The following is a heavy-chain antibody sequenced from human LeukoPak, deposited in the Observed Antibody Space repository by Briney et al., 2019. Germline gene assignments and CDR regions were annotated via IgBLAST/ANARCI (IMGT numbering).Heavy chain of an antibody. V-gene: IGHV4-34*01. D-gene: IGHD4-23*01. Sequence: SETLSLTCAVYGGSFSGYYWSWIRQPPGKGLEWIGEINHRGSTNYNPSLKSRVTISVDTSKNQFSLKLSSVTAADTAVYYCARVPMTTVVTKSYWYFDLWGRGTLVTVSS. CDR3: ARVPMTTVVTKSYWYFDL. CDR1: GGSFSGYY. CDR2: INHRGST. J-gene: IGHJ2*01.